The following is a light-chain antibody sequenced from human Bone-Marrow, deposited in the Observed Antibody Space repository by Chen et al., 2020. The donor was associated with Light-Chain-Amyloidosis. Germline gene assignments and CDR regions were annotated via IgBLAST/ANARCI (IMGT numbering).Light chain of an antibody. Sequence: ILLTQSPATLSLSPGEGANLSCRASQTISSNYVTWYQQKFGQAPRPLSYGSSSRATGIPDRFTSSGSGTDFTLTSNRLEPEDCAMYYCQQYGTSPLTFGGGTKVEIK. J-gene: IGKJ4*01. CDR1: QTISSNY. CDR3: QQYGTSPLT. V-gene: IGKV3-20*01. CDR2: GSS.